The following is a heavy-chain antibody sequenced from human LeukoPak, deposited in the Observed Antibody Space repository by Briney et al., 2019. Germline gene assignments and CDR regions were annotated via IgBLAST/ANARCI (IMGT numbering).Heavy chain of an antibody. J-gene: IGHJ6*02. D-gene: IGHD3-10*01. CDR1: GFTFSSYS. CDR2: IISSSSTFI. V-gene: IGHV3-21*01. CDR3: ARADYYGSGYYGMDV. Sequence: PGGSLRLSCAASGFTFSSYSMNWVRQAPGKGLEWVSSIISSSSTFIYYADSVKGRFSISRDNSKNTLSLQMNSLRVEDTAVYYCARADYYGSGYYGMDVWGQGTTVTVSS.